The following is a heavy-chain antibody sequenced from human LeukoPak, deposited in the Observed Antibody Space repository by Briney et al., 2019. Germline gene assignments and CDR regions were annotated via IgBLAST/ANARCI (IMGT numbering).Heavy chain of an antibody. CDR1: GFTVSSNY. J-gene: IGHJ4*02. CDR2: IYSGGST. D-gene: IGHD1-26*01. Sequence: GGSLRPSCAASGFTVSSNYMSWVRQAPGKGLEWVSVIYSGGSTYYADSVKGRFTISRDNSKNTLYLQMNSLRAEDTAVYYCAREGTVGAVTRGGFDYWGQGTLVTVSS. CDR3: AREGTVGAVTRGGFDY. V-gene: IGHV3-66*02.